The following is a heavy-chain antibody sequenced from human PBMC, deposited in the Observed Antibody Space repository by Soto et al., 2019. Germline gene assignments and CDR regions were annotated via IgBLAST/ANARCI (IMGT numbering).Heavy chain of an antibody. CDR1: GFTFSRYG. Sequence: PGGSLRLSCAASGFTFSRYGMHWVRQAPGKGLECVAVIWYDGSKKYYADSVKGRFTISRDNSKKTLYLQMNSLRAEDTAIYYCARDPSYDSKVNYFDYWGQGTLVTVSS. V-gene: IGHV3-33*01. CDR2: IWYDGSKK. J-gene: IGHJ4*02. CDR3: ARDPSYDSKVNYFDY. D-gene: IGHD3-22*01.